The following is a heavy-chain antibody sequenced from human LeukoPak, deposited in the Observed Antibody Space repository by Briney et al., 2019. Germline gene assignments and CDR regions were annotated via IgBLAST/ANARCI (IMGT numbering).Heavy chain of an antibody. CDR1: GFTFNEYG. J-gene: IGHJ5*02. V-gene: IGHV3-30*18. Sequence: GGSLRLSCAVSGFTFNEYGMHWVRQALGKGLEWVAAISHDGSKTYSGDSVKGRFTISRDNSKNTLFLEMNSLRPEDTAMYYCAKDAGQWQNWNWFAPWGQGTLVIVSS. D-gene: IGHD6-19*01. CDR2: ISHDGSKT. CDR3: AKDAGQWQNWNWFAP.